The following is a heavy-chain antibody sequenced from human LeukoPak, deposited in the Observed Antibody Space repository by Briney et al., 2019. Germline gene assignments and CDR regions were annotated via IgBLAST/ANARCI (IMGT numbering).Heavy chain of an antibody. J-gene: IGHJ4*02. CDR2: VKSKANSYAT. D-gene: IGHD6-6*01. Sequence: GGSLRLSCAASGFTFSDSAMHWVRQASGKGLEWVGRVKSKANSYATAYAASVKGRFTISRDDSQNTAYLQMNSLRAADTAVYYCARDKGTSYLSSFDYWGQGTLVTVSS. V-gene: IGHV3-73*01. CDR3: ARDKGTSYLSSFDY. CDR1: GFTFSDSA.